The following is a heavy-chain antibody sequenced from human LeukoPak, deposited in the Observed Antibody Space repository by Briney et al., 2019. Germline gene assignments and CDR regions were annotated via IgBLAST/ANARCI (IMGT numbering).Heavy chain of an antibody. CDR3: ARGREYCSSTSCQEAFDI. Sequence: SETLSLTCTVSGGSIGSYYSSWLRMPAGKGLEWIGRIYTSGSTSYNPSLKSRVTMSVDPSKNQFYLKLSSVTAADTAVYYCARGREYCSSTSCQEAFDIWGQGTMVTVSS. CDR2: IYTSGST. CDR1: GGSIGSYY. J-gene: IGHJ3*02. D-gene: IGHD2-2*01. V-gene: IGHV4-4*07.